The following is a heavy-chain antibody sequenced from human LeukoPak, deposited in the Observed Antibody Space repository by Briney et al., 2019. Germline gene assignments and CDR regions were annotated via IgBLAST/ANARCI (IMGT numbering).Heavy chain of an antibody. D-gene: IGHD2-2*01. Sequence: SETLSLTCTVSGGSISSGACYWRWIRQHPGKGLEWIGYIHYSGNTYYNPTLKSRVTISVDTSKSQFSLKLNSVTAADTAVYYCAREYCSSSNCNPPDYWGQGTLVTVST. CDR1: GGSISSGACY. V-gene: IGHV4-31*03. CDR3: AREYCSSSNCNPPDY. CDR2: IHYSGNT. J-gene: IGHJ4*02.